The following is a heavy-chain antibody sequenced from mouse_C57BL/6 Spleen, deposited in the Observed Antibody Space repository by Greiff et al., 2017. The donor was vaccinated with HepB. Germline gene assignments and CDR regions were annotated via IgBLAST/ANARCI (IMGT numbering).Heavy chain of an antibody. CDR3: ARSDYYGSSYENYFDY. D-gene: IGHD1-1*01. J-gene: IGHJ2*01. Sequence: VQLQQSGPVLVKPGASVKMSCKASGYTFTDYYMNWVKQSHGKSLEWIGVINPYNGGTSYNQKFKGKATLTVDKSSSTAYMELNSLTSEDSAVYYSARSDYYGSSYENYFDYGGQGTTLTVSS. V-gene: IGHV1-19*01. CDR1: GYTFTDYY. CDR2: INPYNGGT.